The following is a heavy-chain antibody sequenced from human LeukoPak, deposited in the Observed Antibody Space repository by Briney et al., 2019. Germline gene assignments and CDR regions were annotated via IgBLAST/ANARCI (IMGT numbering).Heavy chain of an antibody. J-gene: IGHJ4*02. V-gene: IGHV1-18*01. CDR1: GYTFTSYG. Sequence: ASVKVSCKASGYTFTSYGISWVRQAPGQGLEWMGWISAYNGNTNYAQKLQGRVTMTTDTSTSTAYMELRSLRSDDTAVYYCATLDDTYYYDSSGYSYFDYWGQGTLVTVSS. CDR3: ATLDDTYYYDSSGYSYFDY. CDR2: ISAYNGNT. D-gene: IGHD3-22*01.